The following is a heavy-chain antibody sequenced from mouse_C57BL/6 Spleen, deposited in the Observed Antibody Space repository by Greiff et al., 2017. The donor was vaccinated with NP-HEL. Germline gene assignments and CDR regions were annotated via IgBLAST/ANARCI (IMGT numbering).Heavy chain of an antibody. Sequence: VQLQQSGPGLVQPSQSLSITCTVSGFSLTSYGVHWVRQSPGKGLEWLGVIWSGGSTDYNAAFISRLSISKDNSKSQVFFKMNSLQADDTAIYYCARNIHIYYYGSSYVHFDYWGQGTTLTVSS. CDR1: GFSLTSYG. J-gene: IGHJ2*01. V-gene: IGHV2-2*01. D-gene: IGHD1-1*01. CDR2: IWSGGST. CDR3: ARNIHIYYYGSSYVHFDY.